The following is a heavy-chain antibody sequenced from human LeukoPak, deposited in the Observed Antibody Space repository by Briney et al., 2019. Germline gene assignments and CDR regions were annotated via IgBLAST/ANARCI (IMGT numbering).Heavy chain of an antibody. Sequence: GGSLRLSCEASGLTFSSYWMSWVRQAPGKGLEWVANIKTDGSEKYYVDSVKGRFTISRDNAKNSLYLQMNSLRAEDTAVYYCARDYTGYFPWGQGTLVIVSS. J-gene: IGHJ5*02. CDR3: ARDYTGYFP. D-gene: IGHD3-9*01. V-gene: IGHV3-7*03. CDR2: IKTDGSEK. CDR1: GLTFSSYW.